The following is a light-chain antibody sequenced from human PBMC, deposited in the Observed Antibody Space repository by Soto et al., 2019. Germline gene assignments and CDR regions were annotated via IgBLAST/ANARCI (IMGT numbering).Light chain of an antibody. CDR2: ANR. CDR3: QSYDSRLSGREV. J-gene: IGLJ2*01. CDR1: SSNIGGGYD. Sequence: QAVVTQPPSVSGAPGQRVTISCTGSSSNIGGGYDVHWYQQIPGTAPKLLIYANRNRPSGVPDRFSGSKSGTSASLAITGLQTEDEADYYWQSYDSRLSGREVFGGGTKLTVL. V-gene: IGLV1-40*01.